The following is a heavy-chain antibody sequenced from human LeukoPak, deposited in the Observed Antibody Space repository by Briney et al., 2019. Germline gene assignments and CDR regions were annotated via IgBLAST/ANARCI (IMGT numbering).Heavy chain of an antibody. V-gene: IGHV3-21*01. D-gene: IGHD3-16*01. Sequence: GGSLRLSCAASGFTFSSYSMNWVRQAPGKGLEWVSSISTGPSIIYYADSLKGRFTISRDNAKNSLYLQMDSLRAEDTAVYYCARVIGSYGDSAYWGQGTLVTVSS. CDR2: ISTGPSII. CDR3: ARVIGSYGDSAY. J-gene: IGHJ4*02. CDR1: GFTFSSYS.